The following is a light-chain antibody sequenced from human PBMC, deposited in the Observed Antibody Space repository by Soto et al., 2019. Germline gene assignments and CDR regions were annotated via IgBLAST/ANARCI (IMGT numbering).Light chain of an antibody. CDR1: QSISSY. J-gene: IGKJ4*01. CDR2: AAS. V-gene: IGKV1-39*01. Sequence: DIQMTQSPSSLSASVGDRVTITCRASQSISSYLNWYQQKPGKAPKLLIYAASSLQSGVPSRFIGSGSGTNFTLTISSLQPADFATYYCQQSYSTPPLTFGGGTKVEIK. CDR3: QQSYSTPPLT.